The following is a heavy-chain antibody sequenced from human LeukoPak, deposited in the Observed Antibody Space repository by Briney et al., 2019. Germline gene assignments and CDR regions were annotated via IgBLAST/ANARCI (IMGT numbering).Heavy chain of an antibody. D-gene: IGHD4-11*01. CDR1: GFTFSSYS. Sequence: PGGSLRLSCAASGFTFSSYSMNWVRQAPGKGLEWVSSISSSSSYIYYADSVKGRFTISRDNAKNPLYLQMNSLRAEDTAVYYCARDRVTRPSDAFDIWGQGTMATVSS. CDR2: ISSSSSYI. V-gene: IGHV3-21*01. CDR3: ARDRVTRPSDAFDI. J-gene: IGHJ3*02.